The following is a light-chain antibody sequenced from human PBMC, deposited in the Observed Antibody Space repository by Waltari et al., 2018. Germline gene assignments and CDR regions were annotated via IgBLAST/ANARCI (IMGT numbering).Light chain of an antibody. CDR2: EVS. CDR3: MQALEFPYS. J-gene: IGKJ2*03. Sequence: DIVMTQTPLSLPVTLGEPGSIPCRSSQSLLDSEDGNTYLEWYLQKPGQSPQLLIYEVSNRASGVPDRFSGSGSDTDFTLKISRVEAEDVGVYYCMQALEFPYSFGQGTKVEIK. V-gene: IGKV2-40*01. CDR1: QSLLDSEDGNTY.